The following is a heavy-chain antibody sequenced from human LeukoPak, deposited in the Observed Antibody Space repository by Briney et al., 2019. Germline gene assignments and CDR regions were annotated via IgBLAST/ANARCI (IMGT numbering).Heavy chain of an antibody. D-gene: IGHD3-16*02. Sequence: SQTLSLTCAISGDSVSSDTTAWNRIRQSPSRGLEWLGRTYYRSKWYNDYAISVKSRITFNADTSKNQFSLQLNSVTPEDTAVYYCARSYHSYYFDYWGQGTLVTVSS. CDR3: ARSYHSYYFDY. J-gene: IGHJ4*02. V-gene: IGHV6-1*01. CDR2: TYYRSKWYN. CDR1: GDSVSSDTTA.